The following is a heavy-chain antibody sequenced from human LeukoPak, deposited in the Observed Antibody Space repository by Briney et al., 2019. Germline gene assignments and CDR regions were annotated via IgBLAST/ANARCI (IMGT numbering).Heavy chain of an antibody. D-gene: IGHD1-26*01. CDR3: TTDLAGSRDY. J-gene: IGHJ4*02. Sequence: ASVKVSCKVSGYTLTQLSMHWVRQAPGKGLEWMGGFASEYGEAVYAPRFQDRVTMTEDTSIETSYIELRNLRSEDTAVYYCTTDLAGSRDYWGQGTLVTVSS. CDR1: GYTLTQLS. CDR2: FASEYGEA. V-gene: IGHV1-24*01.